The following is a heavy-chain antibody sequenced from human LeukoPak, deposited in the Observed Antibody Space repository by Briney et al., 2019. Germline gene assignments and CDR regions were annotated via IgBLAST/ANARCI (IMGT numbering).Heavy chain of an antibody. CDR3: ARGRPGSGGSWFDP. J-gene: IGHJ5*02. V-gene: IGHV4-34*01. CDR1: GGSLSGYY. D-gene: IGHD1-26*01. CDR2: INHSGST. Sequence: SETLSLTCAVSGGSLSGYYWSWIRQPPGKGLEWIGEINHSGSTNYNPSLKSRVTISVDTSKNQFSLKLSSVTAADTAVYYCARGRPGSGGSWFDPWGQGTLVTVSS.